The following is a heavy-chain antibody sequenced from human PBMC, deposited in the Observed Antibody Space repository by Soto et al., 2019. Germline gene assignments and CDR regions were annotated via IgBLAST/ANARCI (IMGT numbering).Heavy chain of an antibody. CDR3: AREVAARPRAEYFQH. D-gene: IGHD6-6*01. CDR1: GGTFSSYA. V-gene: IGHV1-69*01. Sequence: QVQLVQSGAEVKKPGSSVKVSCKASGGTFSSYAISWVRQAPGQGLEWMGGIIPIFGTANYAQKFQGRVTITADESTSTAYRELSSLRSEDTAVYYCAREVAARPRAEYFQHWGQGTLVTVSS. CDR2: IIPIFGTA. J-gene: IGHJ1*01.